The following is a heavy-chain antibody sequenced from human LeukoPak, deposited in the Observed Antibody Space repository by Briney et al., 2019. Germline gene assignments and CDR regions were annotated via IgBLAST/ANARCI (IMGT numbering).Heavy chain of an antibody. Sequence: GGSLRLSSAASGFTFSSYGMHWVRQAPGKGLEWVAVIWYDGSNKYYADSVKGRFTISRDNSKNTLYLQMNSLRAEDTAVYYCAKDFLAGSWYYFDYWGQGTLVTVSS. CDR3: AKDFLAGSWYYFDY. D-gene: IGHD6-13*01. J-gene: IGHJ4*02. CDR1: GFTFSSYG. V-gene: IGHV3-33*06. CDR2: IWYDGSNK.